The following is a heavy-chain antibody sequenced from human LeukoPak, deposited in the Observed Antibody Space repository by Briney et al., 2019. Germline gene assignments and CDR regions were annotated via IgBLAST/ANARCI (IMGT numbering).Heavy chain of an antibody. Sequence: HPGRSLRLSCAASGFTFSSYAMHWVRQAPGKGLEWVSVISYDGSNKYYADSVKGRFTISRDNSKNTLYLQMNSLRAEDTAVYYCARAYSGSYDYFDYGGQGTLVTVSS. CDR3: ARAYSGSYDYFDY. CDR1: GFTFSSYA. CDR2: ISYDGSNK. D-gene: IGHD1-26*01. J-gene: IGHJ4*02. V-gene: IGHV3-30-3*01.